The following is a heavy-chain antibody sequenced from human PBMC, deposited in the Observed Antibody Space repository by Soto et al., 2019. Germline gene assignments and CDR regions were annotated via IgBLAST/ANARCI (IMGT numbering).Heavy chain of an antibody. V-gene: IGHV1-18*01. CDR2: ISAYNGNT. J-gene: IGHJ4*02. CDR3: ARVGSVQLEEGVGY. Sequence: QVQLVQSGAEVKKPGASVKVSCKASGYTFTTYGISWVRQAPGQGLEWMGWISAYNGNTKYAQKLQGRVTMTTDTSTSTAYMELRCLRSDDTDVYYCARVGSVQLEEGVGYWGQGTLVTVSS. CDR1: GYTFTTYG. D-gene: IGHD1-1*01.